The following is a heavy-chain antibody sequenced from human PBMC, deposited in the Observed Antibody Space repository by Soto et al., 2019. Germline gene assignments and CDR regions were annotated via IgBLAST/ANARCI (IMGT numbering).Heavy chain of an antibody. D-gene: IGHD3-10*01. CDR1: GFTFSTYW. CDR2: ITGDGSIT. Sequence: PGGSLRLSCAASGFTFSTYWIHWVRQAPGKGLVWVSHITGDGSITSYADFVKGRFTISRDNAKNTLYLQMNSLRVEDTAVYYCVRGGGGLDVWGQGTTVTVSS. J-gene: IGHJ6*02. V-gene: IGHV3-74*01. CDR3: VRGGGGLDV.